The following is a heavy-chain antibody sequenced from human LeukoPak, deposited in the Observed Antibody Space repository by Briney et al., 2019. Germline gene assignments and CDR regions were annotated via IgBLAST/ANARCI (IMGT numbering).Heavy chain of an antibody. CDR2: LYSGGST. Sequence: GGSLRLSCAASGFTVSSNYMSWVRQAPGKGLEWVSVLYSGGSTYYGDSVKGRFTISRDNSKNTLYLQMNSLRAEDTAVYYCAKDRMDPVNYWGQGTLVTVSS. J-gene: IGHJ4*02. CDR1: GFTVSSNY. CDR3: AKDRMDPVNY. D-gene: IGHD2-2*03. V-gene: IGHV3-53*01.